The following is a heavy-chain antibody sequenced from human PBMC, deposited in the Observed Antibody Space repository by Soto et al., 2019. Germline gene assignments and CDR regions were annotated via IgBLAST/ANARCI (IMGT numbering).Heavy chain of an antibody. J-gene: IGHJ3*02. CDR3: ARGRWVDAFDI. D-gene: IGHD4-17*01. CDR2: IIPIFGTA. CDR1: VVTFIRSA. V-gene: IGHV1-69*01. Sequence: SCKASVVTFIRSAISWLRQAPGQGLEWMGGIIPIFGTANYAQKFQGRVTITADESTSTAYMELSSLRSEDTAVYYCARGRWVDAFDIWGQGTMVTVSS.